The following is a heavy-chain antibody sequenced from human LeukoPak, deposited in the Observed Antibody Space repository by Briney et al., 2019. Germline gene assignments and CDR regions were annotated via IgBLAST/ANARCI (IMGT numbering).Heavy chain of an antibody. J-gene: IGHJ4*02. CDR2: INHSGST. D-gene: IGHD6-13*01. CDR3: ARGVGYDYGDY. Sequence: SETLSLTCAVSGGSISSSNWWSWVRQPPGKGLEWIGEINHSGSTNYNPSLKSRVTISVDTSKNQFSLKLSSVTAADTAVYYCARGVGYDYGDYWGQGTLVTVSS. CDR1: GGSISSSNW. V-gene: IGHV4-4*02.